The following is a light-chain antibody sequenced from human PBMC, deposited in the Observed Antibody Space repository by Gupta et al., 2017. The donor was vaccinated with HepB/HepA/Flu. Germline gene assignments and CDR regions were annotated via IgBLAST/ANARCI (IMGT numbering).Light chain of an antibody. Sequence: PGERATLSCGASQKISTSLAWYQQRPGQAPRLLIYDASKRATGIPARFSGSGSGKDFTLTISSLEPEDFAVYYCQQRDSWPLTFGXGTKVEI. J-gene: IGKJ4*01. CDR3: QQRDSWPLT. CDR2: DAS. CDR1: QKISTS. V-gene: IGKV3-11*01.